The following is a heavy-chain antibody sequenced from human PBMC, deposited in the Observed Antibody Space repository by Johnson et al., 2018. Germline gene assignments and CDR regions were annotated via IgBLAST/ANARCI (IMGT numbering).Heavy chain of an antibody. CDR1: GFTFSSYG. CDR2: IWYDGSNK. CDR3: AREVGFGEYYGMDV. Sequence: QVQLVQSGGGVVQPGRSLRLSCAASGFTFSSYGMHWVRQAPGKGLEWVAVIWYDGSNKYYADSVKGRFTISRDNSKNTLYLQMNSLRAEDTAVYYCAREVGFGEYYGMDVWGQGTTVTVSS. V-gene: IGHV3-33*01. J-gene: IGHJ6*02. D-gene: IGHD3-10*01.